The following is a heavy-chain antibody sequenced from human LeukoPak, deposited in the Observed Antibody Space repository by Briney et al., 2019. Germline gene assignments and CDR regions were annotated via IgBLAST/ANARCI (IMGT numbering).Heavy chain of an antibody. CDR3: AREDIVARYFDY. CDR1: GGTLSSYA. D-gene: IGHD5-12*01. J-gene: IGHJ4*02. V-gene: IGHV1-69*05. Sequence: SVKVSCKASGGTLSSYAISWVRQAPGQGLEWMGRIIPIFGTANYAQKFQGRVTITTDESTSTAYMELSSLRSEDTAVYYCAREDIVARYFDYWGQGTLVTVSS. CDR2: IIPIFGTA.